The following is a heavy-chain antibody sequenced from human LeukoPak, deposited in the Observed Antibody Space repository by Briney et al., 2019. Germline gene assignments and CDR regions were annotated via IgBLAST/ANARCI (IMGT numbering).Heavy chain of an antibody. CDR3: ATGSRLRPYNWFDP. V-gene: IGHV1-24*01. D-gene: IGHD5-12*01. CDR1: GYTLTELP. CDR2: FDPEDGET. J-gene: IGHJ5*02. Sequence: ASVKVSCKVSGYTLTELPMHWVRQAPGKGLEWMGGFDPEDGETIYAQKFQGRVTMTEDTSTDTAYMELSSLRSEDTAVYYCATGSRLRPYNWFDPWGQGTLVTVSS.